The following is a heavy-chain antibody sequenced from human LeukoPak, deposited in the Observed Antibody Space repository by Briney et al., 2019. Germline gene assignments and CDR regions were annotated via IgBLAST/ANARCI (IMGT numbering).Heavy chain of an antibody. V-gene: IGHV1-18*01. J-gene: IGHJ4*02. CDR3: ARYYIAVAGREDFDY. CDR1: GYTFTSYG. D-gene: IGHD6-19*01. Sequence: ASVKVSCKASGYTFTSYGISWVRQAPGQGLEWMGWIRAYNGNTNYAQKLHGRVTMTTDTSTSTAYMELRSLRSDDTAVYYCARYYIAVAGREDFDYWGQGTLVTVSS. CDR2: IRAYNGNT.